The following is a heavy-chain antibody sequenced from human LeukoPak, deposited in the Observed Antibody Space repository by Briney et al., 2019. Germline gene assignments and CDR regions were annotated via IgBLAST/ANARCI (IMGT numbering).Heavy chain of an antibody. V-gene: IGHV3-66*01. D-gene: IGHD3-16*01. CDR2: VYNGGST. J-gene: IGHJ4*02. Sequence: GGSLRLSCAASGFTVSNNYMSWVRQAPGKGLEWVSVVYNGGSTYYADSVKGRFTVSRDNSKNTLYLQMNSLRAEDTAVYYCAREIWDWGQGTLVTVSS. CDR1: GFTVSNNY. CDR3: AREIWD.